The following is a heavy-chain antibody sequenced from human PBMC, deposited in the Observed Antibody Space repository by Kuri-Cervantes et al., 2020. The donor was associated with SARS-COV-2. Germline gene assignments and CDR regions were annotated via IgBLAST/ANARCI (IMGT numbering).Heavy chain of an antibody. CDR1: GGSFSGYY. CDR3: ASLKGVVIAIFGMDV. V-gene: IGHV4-34*01. D-gene: IGHD3-3*01. J-gene: IGHJ6*02. Sequence: SETLSLTCAVYGGSFSGYYWSWIRQPPGKGLEWIGEINHSGSTYYNPSLKSRVTISVDTSKNQFSLKLSSVTAADTALYYCASLKGVVIAIFGMDVWGQGTTVTVSS. CDR2: INHSGST.